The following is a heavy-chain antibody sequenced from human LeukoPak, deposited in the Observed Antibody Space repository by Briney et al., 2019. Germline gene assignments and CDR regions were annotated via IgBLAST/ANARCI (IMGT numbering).Heavy chain of an antibody. CDR3: ARVRDFWSGYSLYYYMDV. V-gene: IGHV4-34*01. J-gene: IGHJ6*03. Sequence: SETLSLTCAVYGGSFSGYYWSWIRQPPGKGLEWIGEINHSGSTNYNPSLKSRVTISVDTSENQFSLKLSSVTAADTAVYYCARVRDFWSGYSLYYYMDVWGKGTTVTVSS. CDR2: INHSGST. D-gene: IGHD3-3*01. CDR1: GGSFSGYY.